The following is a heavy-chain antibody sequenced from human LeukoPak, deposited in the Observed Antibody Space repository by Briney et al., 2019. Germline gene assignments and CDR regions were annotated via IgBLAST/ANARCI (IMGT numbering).Heavy chain of an antibody. D-gene: IGHD4-17*01. Sequence: SETLSLTCTVSGCSISSGDYYWSWIRQPPGKGLEWIGYIYYSGSTYYNPSLKSRVTISVDTSKNQFSLKLSSVTAADTAVYYCASYGDYVFSFDYWGQGTLVTVSS. CDR3: ASYGDYVFSFDY. CDR2: IYYSGST. V-gene: IGHV4-30-4*01. CDR1: GCSISSGDYY. J-gene: IGHJ4*02.